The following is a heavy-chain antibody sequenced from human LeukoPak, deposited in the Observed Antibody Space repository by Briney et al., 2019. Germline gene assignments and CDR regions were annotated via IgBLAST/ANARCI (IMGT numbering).Heavy chain of an antibody. CDR2: IYYSGST. D-gene: IGHD7-27*01. J-gene: IGHJ6*02. CDR3: ARSWLTGDFVTRAYYYYGMDV. V-gene: IGHV4-59*01. CDR1: GGSISSNY. Sequence: PSETLSLTCTVSGGSISSNYWSWIRRPPGKGLEWIGYIYYSGSTNYNPSLKSRVTISVDTSKNQFSLKLSSVTAADTAVYYCARSWLTGDFVTRAYYYYGMDVWGQGTTVTVSS.